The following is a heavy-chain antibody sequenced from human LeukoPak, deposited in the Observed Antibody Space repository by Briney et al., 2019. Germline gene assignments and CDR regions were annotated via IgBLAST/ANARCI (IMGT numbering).Heavy chain of an antibody. V-gene: IGHV4-30-2*01. D-gene: IGHD3-16*01. J-gene: IGHJ3*02. CDR3: ARGGYHDGGSFDI. CDR2: IYHSGST. Sequence: SQTLSLACAVSGGSISSGGYSWSWIRQPPGKGLEWIGYIYHSGSTYYNPSLKSRVTISVDRSKNQFSLKLSSVTAADTAVYYCARGGYHDGGSFDIWGQGTMVTVSS. CDR1: GGSISSGGYS.